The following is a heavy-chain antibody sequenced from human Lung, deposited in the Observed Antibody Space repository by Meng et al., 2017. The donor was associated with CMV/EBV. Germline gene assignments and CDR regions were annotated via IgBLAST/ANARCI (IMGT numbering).Heavy chain of an antibody. CDR3: ARGQRPIVTMLRGADIGEMGLDV. Sequence: ASXXVSXKASGYTXIGYYMHWVRQAPGQGREWMGGIKPNSGGTRYAQKFQGRVTMTRDTSISTAYVELSRLTSDDTAVYSCARGQRPIVTMLRGADIGEMGLDVWXQGTXVTVSS. V-gene: IGHV1-2*02. CDR1: GYTXIGYY. CDR2: IKPNSGGT. J-gene: IGHJ6*02. D-gene: IGHD3-10*01.